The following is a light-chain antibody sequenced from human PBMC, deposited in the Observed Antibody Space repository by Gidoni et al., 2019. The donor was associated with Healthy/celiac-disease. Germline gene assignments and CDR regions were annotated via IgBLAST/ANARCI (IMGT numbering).Light chain of an antibody. Sequence: DIQMPQSPSSLSASVGDRATITCRASQSISRYLNWYQQKPGKAPKLLIYAASSLQSGVPSRFSGSGSGTDFTLTISSLQPEDFATYYCQQSYSTLGRTFGQGTKVEIK. V-gene: IGKV1-39*01. J-gene: IGKJ1*01. CDR3: QQSYSTLGRT. CDR1: QSISRY. CDR2: AAS.